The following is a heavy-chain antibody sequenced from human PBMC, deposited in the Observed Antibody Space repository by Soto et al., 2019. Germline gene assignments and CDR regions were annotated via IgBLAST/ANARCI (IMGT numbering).Heavy chain of an antibody. CDR3: ARGSSSWSDAFDI. CDR2: IYHSGST. V-gene: IGHV4-4*02. D-gene: IGHD6-13*01. Sequence: SEPLSLTCAVSSGSISRSNWWSWVRQPPGKGLEWIGEIYHSGSTNYNPSLKSRVTISVDKSKNQFSLKLSSVTAADTAVYYCARGSSSWSDAFDIWCQGTMVTVSS. J-gene: IGHJ3*02. CDR1: SGSISRSNW.